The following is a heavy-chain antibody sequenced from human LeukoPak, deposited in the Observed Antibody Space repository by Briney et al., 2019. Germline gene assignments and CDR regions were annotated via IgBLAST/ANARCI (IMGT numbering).Heavy chain of an antibody. CDR1: GGSISSSSHY. V-gene: IGHV4-39*02. J-gene: IGHJ4*02. Sequence: SETLSLTCTVSGGSISSSSHYWGWIRQPPGKGLEWIGTIYYRGSSSYNPSLKSRVTMSVDTSKNHFSLKLSSVTAADTAVYYCARSFGSGSYFFDYWGQGTLVTVSS. CDR2: IYYRGSS. CDR3: ARSFGSGSYFFDY. D-gene: IGHD3-10*01.